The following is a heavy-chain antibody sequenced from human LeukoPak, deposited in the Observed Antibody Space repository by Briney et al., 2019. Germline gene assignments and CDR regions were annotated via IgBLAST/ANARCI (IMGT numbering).Heavy chain of an antibody. CDR2: ISYSGLT. D-gene: IGHD6-19*01. V-gene: IGHV4-59*08. CDR1: GGSISGYY. CDR3: ARHRAIAGPFDH. J-gene: IGHJ4*02. Sequence: SETLALTCTVSGGSISGYYCSWIRQPPGKGLEWIGQISYSGLTRYNPALESRVTISVDTSKNQISVNLNSVTAADTAFYHCARHRAIAGPFDHWGQGTQVTVSS.